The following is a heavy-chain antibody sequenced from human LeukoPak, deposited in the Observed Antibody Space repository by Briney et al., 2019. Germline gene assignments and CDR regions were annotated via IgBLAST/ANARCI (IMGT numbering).Heavy chain of an antibody. J-gene: IGHJ3*02. CDR1: GGSISSGSYY. V-gene: IGHV4-61*10. D-gene: IGHD3-16*02. Sequence: PSETLSLTCTVSGGSISSGSYYWSWIRQPAGKGLEWIGYIYYSGSTNYNPSLKSRVTISVDTSKNQFSLKLSSVTAADTAVYYCARGHHYDYVWGSYRYMNDAFDIWGQGTMVTVSS. CDR2: IYYSGST. CDR3: ARGHHYDYVWGSYRYMNDAFDI.